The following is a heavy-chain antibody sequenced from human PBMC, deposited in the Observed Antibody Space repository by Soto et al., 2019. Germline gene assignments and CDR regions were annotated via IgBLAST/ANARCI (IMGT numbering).Heavy chain of an antibody. CDR3: ARFNITIFGVFISIDAFDI. J-gene: IGHJ3*02. CDR1: GGSISSSSYY. Sequence: QLQLQESGPGLVKPSETLSLICTVSGGSISSSSYYWGWIRQPPGKGLEWIGSVYYSESTYYNPTLKSRVTISVDTSKIQCYLKLSSVTAADTAVYYCARFNITIFGVFISIDAFDIWGQGTMVTVSS. V-gene: IGHV4-39*01. D-gene: IGHD3-3*01. CDR2: VYYSEST.